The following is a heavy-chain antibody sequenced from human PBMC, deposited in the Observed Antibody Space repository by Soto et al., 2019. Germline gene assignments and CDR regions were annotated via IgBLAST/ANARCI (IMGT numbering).Heavy chain of an antibody. CDR1: GGSFSGYY. D-gene: IGHD3-10*01. CDR3: ARDQQRYYGSLKRHYGMDV. V-gene: IGHV4-34*01. CDR2: INHSGRT. Sequence: PSETLSLTCAVYGGSFSGYYWSWIRQPPGKGLEWIGEINHSGRTNYNPSLKSRVTISVDTSKNQFSLKLSSVTAADTAVYYCARDQQRYYGSLKRHYGMDVWGQGTTVTVSS. J-gene: IGHJ6*02.